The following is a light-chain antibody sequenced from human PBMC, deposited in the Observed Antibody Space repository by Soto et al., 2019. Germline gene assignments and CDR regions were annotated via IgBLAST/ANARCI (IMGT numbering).Light chain of an antibody. CDR3: QQYGSSPRT. CDR1: QIVLYSSNNKNY. CDR2: WAS. V-gene: IGKV4-1*01. J-gene: IGKJ1*01. Sequence: DILMTKSHASLAVPLCERATINFKSSQIVLYSSNNKNYLAWYQQKPGQPPKLLIYWASTRESGVPDRFSGSGSGTDFTLTISSLEPEDSAVYYCQQYGSSPRTFGQGTKVDIK.